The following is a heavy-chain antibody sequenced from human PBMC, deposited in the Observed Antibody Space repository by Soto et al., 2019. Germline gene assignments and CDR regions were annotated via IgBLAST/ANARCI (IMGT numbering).Heavy chain of an antibody. CDR3: ARPLYYYDNSGSFPYYFDY. CDR2: IYYGGST. Sequence: SETLSLTCTVSGGSITISSYYWGWIRQPPGRGLEWIGIIYYGGSTYYSPSLSSRVTISVDTSKSQFSLKLSSVSATDTAVYYCARPLYYYDNSGSFPYYFDYWGQGILVTV. J-gene: IGHJ4*02. D-gene: IGHD3-22*01. V-gene: IGHV4-39*01. CDR1: GGSITISSYY.